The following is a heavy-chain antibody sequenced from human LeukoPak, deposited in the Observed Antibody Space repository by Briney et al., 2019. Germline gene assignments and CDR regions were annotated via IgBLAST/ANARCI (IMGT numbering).Heavy chain of an antibody. Sequence: PGGSLRLSCAASGFTFCSYWMHWVRQAPGKGLVWVSRINSDGSSTSYADSVKGRFAISRDNAKNTLYLQMNSLRAEDTAVYYCARDQYSGYEFDYWGQGTLVTVSS. CDR2: INSDGSST. CDR3: ARDQYSGYEFDY. V-gene: IGHV3-74*01. J-gene: IGHJ4*02. CDR1: GFTFCSYW. D-gene: IGHD5-12*01.